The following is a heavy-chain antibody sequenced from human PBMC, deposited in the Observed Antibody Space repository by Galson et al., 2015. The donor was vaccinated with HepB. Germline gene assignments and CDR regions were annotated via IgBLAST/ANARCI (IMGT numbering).Heavy chain of an antibody. J-gene: IGHJ4*02. CDR2: TYYRSKWYN. CDR1: GDSVSSNSAA. V-gene: IGHV6-1*01. CDR3: ATRYYDS. Sequence: CAISGDSVSSNSAAWNWIRQSSSRGLEWLGRTYYRSKWYNEYAVSVKSRIDINPDTSKNQFSLQLDSVTPEDTAIYYCATRYYDSWGQGTLVTVSS.